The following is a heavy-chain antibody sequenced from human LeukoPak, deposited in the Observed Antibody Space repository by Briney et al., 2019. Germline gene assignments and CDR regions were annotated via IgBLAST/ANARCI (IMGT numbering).Heavy chain of an antibody. CDR3: ARPIPTRDDAFDI. D-gene: IGHD2-21*01. CDR1: GFTFSSYW. CDR2: INSDGSST. V-gene: IGHV3-74*01. Sequence: GGSLRLSCAASGFTFSSYWMHWVRQAPGKRLVWVSRINSDGSSTSYADSVKGRFTISRDNAKNTLYLQMNSLRAEDTAVYYCARPIPTRDDAFDIWGQGTMVTVSS. J-gene: IGHJ3*02.